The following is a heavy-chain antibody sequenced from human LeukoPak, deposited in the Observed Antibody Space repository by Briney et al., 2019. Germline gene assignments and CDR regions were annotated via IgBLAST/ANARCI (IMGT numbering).Heavy chain of an antibody. J-gene: IGHJ5*02. Sequence: GGSLRLSCAASEFTFSSYSMNWVRQAPGKGLEWVSSISSSSDYIYYADSVRGRFTISRDNAKNSLYLQMNSLRAEDTAVYYCARDRSHQRRFHSSREENWFDPWGQGTLVTVSS. V-gene: IGHV3-21*01. CDR1: EFTFSSYS. CDR3: ARDRSHQRRFHSSREENWFDP. CDR2: ISSSSDYI. D-gene: IGHD6-13*01.